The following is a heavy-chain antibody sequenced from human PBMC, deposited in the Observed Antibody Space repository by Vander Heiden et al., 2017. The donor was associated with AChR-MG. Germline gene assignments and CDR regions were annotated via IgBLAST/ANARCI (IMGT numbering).Heavy chain of an antibody. CDR1: GGSTSSGGCS. CDR3: ATRSTSHETFDY. CDR2: IYHSGSS. V-gene: IGHV4-30-2*01. D-gene: IGHD2-2*01. Sequence: QLQLQESGSGLVKPSQTLSLTCAVSGGSTSSGGCSWNWIRQPPGKGLEWIGYIYHSGSSYYNPSLKSRVAISVDRSKNQFSLKLSSVTAADTAVYSCATRSTSHETFDYWGQGTLVTVSS. J-gene: IGHJ4*02.